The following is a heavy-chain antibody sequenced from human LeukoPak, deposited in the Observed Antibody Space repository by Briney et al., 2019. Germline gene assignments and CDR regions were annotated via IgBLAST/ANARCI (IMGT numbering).Heavy chain of an antibody. CDR3: ARVRSGSYYLGKSYYFDC. V-gene: IGHV3-21*01. CDR2: ISTNSGYI. Sequence: GGSLRLSCAASGFTFSGYSMTWVRQAPGKGLEWVSYISTNSGYIYYADSVKGRFTISRDNAKNSLYLQMNSLRAEDTAVYYCARVRSGSYYLGKSYYFDCWGQGTLVTVSS. CDR1: GFTFSGYS. D-gene: IGHD1-26*01. J-gene: IGHJ4*02.